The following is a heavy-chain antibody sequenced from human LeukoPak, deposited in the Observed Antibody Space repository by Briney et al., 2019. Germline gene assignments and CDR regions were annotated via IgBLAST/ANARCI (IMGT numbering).Heavy chain of an antibody. CDR3: ARINYSHRNYKYYMDV. J-gene: IGHJ6*03. CDR2: ISDSWNT. V-gene: IGHV4-38-2*01. D-gene: IGHD4-11*01. CDR1: SYSIYSAYY. Sequence: PSETLSLTCAVSSYSIYSAYYWGWIRQPPGKGLEWIGSISDSWNTYYNPSLKSRVTFSVDPSKNQFSLKLSSVTAADTAVYYCARINYSHRNYKYYMDVWGKGTTVTVSS.